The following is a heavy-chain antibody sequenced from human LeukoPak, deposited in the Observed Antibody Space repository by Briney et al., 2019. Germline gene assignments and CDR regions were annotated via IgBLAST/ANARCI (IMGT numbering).Heavy chain of an antibody. D-gene: IGHD3-3*01. CDR3: ARYAYYDFWSAGGMDV. J-gene: IGHJ6*02. V-gene: IGHV1-18*01. CDR1: GYTFNTYG. CDR2: TSAHNGDT. Sequence: ASVKVSCKTSGYTFNTYGVNWVREAPGQGLEWMGWTSAHNGDTRYAQKFHGRVIMTIDTSTTTGYMELTSLRSDDSAVYYCARYAYYDFWSAGGMDVWGQGTTVIVSS.